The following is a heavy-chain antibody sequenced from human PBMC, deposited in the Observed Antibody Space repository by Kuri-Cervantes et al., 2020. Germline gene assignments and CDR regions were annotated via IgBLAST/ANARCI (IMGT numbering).Heavy chain of an antibody. Sequence: GESLKISCAASGFTFSSYWMHWVRQAPGKGLVWVSRINSDGSSTSYADSVKGRFTISRDKAKNTLYLQMNSLRAEDTAVYYCARDPGGCSSTSCYTYWYFDLWGRGTLVTVSS. J-gene: IGHJ2*01. CDR1: GFTFSSYW. D-gene: IGHD2-2*01. CDR3: ARDPGGCSSTSCYTYWYFDL. CDR2: INSDGSST. V-gene: IGHV3-74*01.